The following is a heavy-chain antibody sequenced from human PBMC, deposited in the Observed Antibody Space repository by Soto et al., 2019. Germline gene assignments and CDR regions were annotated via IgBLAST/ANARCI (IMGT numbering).Heavy chain of an antibody. J-gene: IGHJ4*02. D-gene: IGHD3-10*01. CDR3: AKPYKTGTYYRALFDY. CDR2: ISGSGDTA. Sequence: GGPLRLSCAASEFIFGNYAMTWFRQAPGKGLEWISVISGSGDTADYADSVKGRFTISRDNSNNTLYLQMSSLRAEDTAVYYCAKPYKTGTYYRALFDYWGQGTLVTVSS. V-gene: IGHV3-23*01. CDR1: EFIFGNYA.